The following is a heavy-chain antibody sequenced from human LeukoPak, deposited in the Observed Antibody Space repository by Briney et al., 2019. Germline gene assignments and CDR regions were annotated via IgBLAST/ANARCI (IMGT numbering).Heavy chain of an antibody. CDR2: MNPNRGRT. V-gene: IGHV1-8*01. CDR1: GYTFTSYD. CDR3: ARVYYDYVWGSYRYRYFDY. D-gene: IGHD3-16*02. J-gene: IGHJ4*02. Sequence: GASVTVSCKASGYTFTSYDINWVRQATGQGLEWMGWMNPNRGRTVYAKNILGRVTMTRSPSINTAYMELSSLRSEDTAVYYWARVYYDYVWGSYRYRYFDYWGQGTLVTVSS.